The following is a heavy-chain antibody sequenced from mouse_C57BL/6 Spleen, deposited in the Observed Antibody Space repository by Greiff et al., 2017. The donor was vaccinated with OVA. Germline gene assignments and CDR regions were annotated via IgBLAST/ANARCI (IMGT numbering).Heavy chain of an antibody. J-gene: IGHJ3*01. Sequence: VQLHQSGPGLVKPSQSLSLTCSVTGYSITSGSYWNWIRQFPGNKLEWMGYISYYVSNNYHPSLKNRISITRDTSKNQFFLKLNSVTTEDTATYYCARGYYSNYVAWFAYWGQGTLVTVSA. D-gene: IGHD2-5*01. CDR2: ISYYVSN. CDR1: GYSITSGSY. V-gene: IGHV3-6*01. CDR3: ARGYYSNYVAWFAY.